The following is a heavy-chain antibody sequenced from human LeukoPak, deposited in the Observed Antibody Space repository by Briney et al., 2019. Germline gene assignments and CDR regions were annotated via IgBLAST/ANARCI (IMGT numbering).Heavy chain of an antibody. Sequence: GGSLRLSCAASGFTFSSYTMNWVRQAPGKGLEWVSSVGPGGSSIDYADSLKGRFTISRDNSKNTLYLQMNSLRAEDTAVYYCAKGIRYSDWSYFDYWGQGTLVTVSS. CDR3: AKGIRYSDWSYFDY. CDR2: VGPGGSSI. V-gene: IGHV3-21*01. CDR1: GFTFSSYT. D-gene: IGHD3-9*01. J-gene: IGHJ4*02.